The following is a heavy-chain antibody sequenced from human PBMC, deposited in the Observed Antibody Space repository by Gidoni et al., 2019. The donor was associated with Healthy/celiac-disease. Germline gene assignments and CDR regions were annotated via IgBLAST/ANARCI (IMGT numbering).Heavy chain of an antibody. CDR2: ISGMGGST. V-gene: IGHV3-23*01. Sequence: EVQLLESGGGLVQPGGSLSRSCAASGFPFSSYAMSWVRQAPGQGLEWVSAISGMGGSTYYADSVKGRFTISRDNSKNTLYLQMNSLRAEDTAVYYCAKELHYYGSGSYYGFDYWGQGTLVTVSS. CDR1: GFPFSSYA. CDR3: AKELHYYGSGSYYGFDY. D-gene: IGHD3-10*01. J-gene: IGHJ4*02.